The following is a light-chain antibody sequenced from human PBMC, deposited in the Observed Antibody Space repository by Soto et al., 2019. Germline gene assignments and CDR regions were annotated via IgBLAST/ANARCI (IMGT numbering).Light chain of an antibody. CDR3: QKFNGCSFT. CDR1: QNIRDH. V-gene: IGKV1-27*01. J-gene: IGKJ3*01. Sequence: DFPMTQSPSSLSESLGDRVTITCRASQNIRDHFAWYLQKPGKVPQLLMHTSSPLHSGVTSRLGAPGCWTDFTLTINSLQPDDVVVYLCQKFNGCSFTFGPGTTVDVE. CDR2: TSS.